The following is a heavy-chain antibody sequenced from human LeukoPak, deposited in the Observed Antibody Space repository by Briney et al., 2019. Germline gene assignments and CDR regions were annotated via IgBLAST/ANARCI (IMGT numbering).Heavy chain of an antibody. Sequence: GGSLRLSCAASGFTFSSYAMSWVRQAPGKGLEWVSAISGSGGSTYYADSVKGRFTISRDNSKNTLYLQMNSLRAEDTAVYYRAKGGAYGPGCYFDYWGQGTLVTVSS. D-gene: IGHD3-10*01. CDR2: ISGSGGST. V-gene: IGHV3-23*01. CDR3: AKGGAYGPGCYFDY. J-gene: IGHJ4*02. CDR1: GFTFSSYA.